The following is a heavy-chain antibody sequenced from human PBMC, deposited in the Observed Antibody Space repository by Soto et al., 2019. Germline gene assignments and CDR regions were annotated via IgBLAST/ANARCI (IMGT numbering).Heavy chain of an antibody. D-gene: IGHD3-9*01. CDR2: ISGSGGST. V-gene: IGHV3-23*01. CDR3: AKGGTYYDILNGYSHFDY. Sequence: VGSLRLSCAASGFTFSSYAMSWVRQAPGKGLEWVSAISGSGGSTYYADSVKGRFTISRDNSKNTLYLQMNSLRAEDTAVDYRAKGGTYYDILNGYSHFDYWGQGTLVTVSS. J-gene: IGHJ4*02. CDR1: GFTFSSYA.